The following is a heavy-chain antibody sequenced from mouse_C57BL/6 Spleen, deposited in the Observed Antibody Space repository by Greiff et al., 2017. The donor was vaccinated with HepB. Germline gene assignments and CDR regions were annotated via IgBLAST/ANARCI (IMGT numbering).Heavy chain of an antibody. CDR3: ARKGIYDYDDAGYYAMDY. D-gene: IGHD2-4*01. V-gene: IGHV1-69*01. CDR1: GYTFTSYW. CDR2: IDPADSYT. J-gene: IGHJ4*01. Sequence: QVQLQQPGAELVMPWASVKLSCKASGYTFTSYWMHWVKQRPGQGLEWIGEIDPADSYTNYNQKFKGKSTLTVDKSSSTAYMQLSSLTSEDSAVYYCARKGIYDYDDAGYYAMDYWGQGTSVTVSS.